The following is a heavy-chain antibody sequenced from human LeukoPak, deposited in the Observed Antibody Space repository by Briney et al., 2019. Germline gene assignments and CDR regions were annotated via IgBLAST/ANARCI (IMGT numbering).Heavy chain of an antibody. CDR3: VRVAYSISWSPPFDY. V-gene: IGHV3-64D*06. CDR2: ISSNGRNT. Sequence: GGSLRLSCSASGFSFSIYSMHWVRQAPGKGLEYVSAISSNGRNTYYADSVKGRFTVSRDNSKNTLYLQMSSLRAEDTAVYYCVRVAYSISWSPPFDYWGQGTLVTVSS. J-gene: IGHJ4*02. CDR1: GFSFSIYS. D-gene: IGHD6-13*01.